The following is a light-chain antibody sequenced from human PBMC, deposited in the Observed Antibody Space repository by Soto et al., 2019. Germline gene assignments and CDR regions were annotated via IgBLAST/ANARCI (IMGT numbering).Light chain of an antibody. Sequence: QSVLTQPASVSGSPGQSITISCTGTSSDVGGYNYVSWYQQHPGKAPKLMIYEVSNLPSGVSNRFSGSKSGNTASLTISGLQAEDEADYYCSSYTSSSTLCVFGTGTKLTVL. CDR3: SSYTSSSTLCV. CDR2: EVS. CDR1: SSDVGGYNY. J-gene: IGLJ1*01. V-gene: IGLV2-14*01.